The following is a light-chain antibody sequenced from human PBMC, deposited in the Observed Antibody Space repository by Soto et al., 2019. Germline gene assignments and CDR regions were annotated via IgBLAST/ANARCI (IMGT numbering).Light chain of an antibody. Sequence: QSVLTQPPSASGSPGRSVTISCTGTSSDVGGYNYVSWYQQHPGKAPKLIIYDVSNRPSGVSNRFSGSKSGNTASLTISGLQAEDEADYYCSSYTSSSTPYVFGTGTKVTVL. CDR2: DVS. V-gene: IGLV2-14*01. J-gene: IGLJ1*01. CDR1: SSDVGGYNY. CDR3: SSYTSSSTPYV.